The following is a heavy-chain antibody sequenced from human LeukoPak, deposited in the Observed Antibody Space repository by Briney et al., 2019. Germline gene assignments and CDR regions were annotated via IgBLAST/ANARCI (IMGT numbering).Heavy chain of an antibody. CDR2: ISGSGYAI. CDR1: GFAFSDFH. Sequence: GGSLRLSCTASGFAFSDFHMSWIRQAPGKGLEWVSHISGSGYAIHHPGSVKGRFTISRDNAKHSLYLQMNSLRVEASAVYYCATWDGYGDYVAFEYWGQGTLVTVSS. D-gene: IGHD4-17*01. J-gene: IGHJ4*02. CDR3: ATWDGYGDYVAFEY. V-gene: IGHV3-11*01.